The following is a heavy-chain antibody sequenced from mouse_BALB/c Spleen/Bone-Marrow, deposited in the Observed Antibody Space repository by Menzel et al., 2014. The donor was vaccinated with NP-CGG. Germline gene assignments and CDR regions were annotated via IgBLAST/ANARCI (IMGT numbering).Heavy chain of an antibody. V-gene: IGHV1-54*01. D-gene: IGHD4-1*01. J-gene: IGHJ4*01. Sequence: VQLQQSGADLVRPGPSVKVSCKASGYAFTNYLIEWVKQRPGQGLEWIGVINPGSGATNYNEKFKGKATLTADKSSSTAYMQLSSLTSDDSAVYFCARKLGPSYAMDYWGQGTSVTVSS. CDR1: GYAFTNYL. CDR3: ARKLGPSYAMDY. CDR2: INPGSGAT.